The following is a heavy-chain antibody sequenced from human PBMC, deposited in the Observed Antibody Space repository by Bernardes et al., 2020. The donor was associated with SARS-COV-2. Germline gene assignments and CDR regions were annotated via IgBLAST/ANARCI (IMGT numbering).Heavy chain of an antibody. CDR2: IFYDGII. CDR3: TRGVEISGEVVLYYYGLDV. D-gene: IGHD2-21*01. V-gene: IGHV4-39*01. CDR1: GDSISSTSYY. J-gene: IGHJ6*02. Sequence: SETLSLTCAVSGDSISSTSYYWGWNRQPPGKGLEWIGNIFYDGIIYYNPSRKSRATISVEMSKNAFSLKLSSVTATDTAVYYWTRGVEISGEVVLYYYGLDVWGQGTTVTVSS.